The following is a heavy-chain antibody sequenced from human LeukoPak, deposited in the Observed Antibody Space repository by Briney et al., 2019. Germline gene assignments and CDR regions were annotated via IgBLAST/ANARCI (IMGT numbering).Heavy chain of an antibody. CDR2: ITGSGDTT. V-gene: IGHV3-23*01. J-gene: IGHJ6*02. Sequence: GGSLRLSCAASGFIFRNYAMSWVRQAPGKGLEWVSAITGSGDTTYYADSVKGRFTISRGNSKNTLYVEMNTLRAEDTAVYYCAKWGDYDILTGYYVSDFWGQGTTVTVSS. D-gene: IGHD3-9*01. CDR1: GFIFRNYA. CDR3: AKWGDYDILTGYYVSDF.